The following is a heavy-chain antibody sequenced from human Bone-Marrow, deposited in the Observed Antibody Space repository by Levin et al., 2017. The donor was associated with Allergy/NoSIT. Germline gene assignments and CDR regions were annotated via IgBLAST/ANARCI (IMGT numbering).Heavy chain of an antibody. D-gene: IGHD3-10*01. CDR2: LFHSGSA. J-gene: IGHJ5*02. CDR3: ARQDFSASGSFGP. Sequence: SQTLSLTCNVSGASISTSPHYWGWIRQPPGKGLEWIGSLFHSGSAYYNPSLKSRATMSVDTSKGQFSLRLSSVTAADTARYFCARQDFSASGSFGPWGQGTLVVVSS. V-gene: IGHV4-39*01. CDR1: GASISTSPHY.